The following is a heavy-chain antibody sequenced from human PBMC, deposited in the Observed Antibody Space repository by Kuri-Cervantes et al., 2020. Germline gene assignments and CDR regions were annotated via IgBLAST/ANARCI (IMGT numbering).Heavy chain of an antibody. J-gene: IGHJ4*02. D-gene: IGHD1-1*01. CDR3: AKGTSTTTTRLDD. Sequence: GGSLRLSCAASGFTVSSNYMSWVRQAPGKGLEWVSGILRGGDTYYADSVKDRFTISRDNSKSTVYLWMTSLRGEDTALYYCAKGTSTTTTRLDDWGQGTQVTVSS. V-gene: IGHV3-53*01. CDR2: ILRGGDT. CDR1: GFTVSSNY.